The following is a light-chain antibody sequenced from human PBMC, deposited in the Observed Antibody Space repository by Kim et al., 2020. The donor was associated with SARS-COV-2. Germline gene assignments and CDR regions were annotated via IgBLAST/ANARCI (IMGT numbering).Light chain of an antibody. V-gene: IGLV3-19*01. J-gene: IGLJ3*02. Sequence: SSELTQDPAVSVALGQTVRITCQGDSLRSYYASWYQQKPGQAPVLVIYGKNNRPSGIPDRFSGSSSGNTASLTITGAQAEDEADYYCNSRDNSDNHLVFGVGTQLTVL. CDR2: GKN. CDR1: SLRSYY. CDR3: NSRDNSDNHLV.